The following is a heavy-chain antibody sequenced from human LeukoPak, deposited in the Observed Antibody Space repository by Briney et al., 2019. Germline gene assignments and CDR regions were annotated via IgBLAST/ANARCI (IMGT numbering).Heavy chain of an antibody. CDR1: GGSFSDYY. J-gene: IGHJ4*02. V-gene: IGHV4-34*01. CDR2: INHSGTS. Sequence: ASETLSLTCAVYGGSFSDYYWSWVRQSPGKGLEWIGEINHSGTSRYNLSLKNRLTISMDTSKNQFSLRLRSVTAADTAKYYCARSYNYDGFDYSLGFWGQGTLVTVSS. CDR3: ARSYNYDGFDYSLGF. D-gene: IGHD3-22*01.